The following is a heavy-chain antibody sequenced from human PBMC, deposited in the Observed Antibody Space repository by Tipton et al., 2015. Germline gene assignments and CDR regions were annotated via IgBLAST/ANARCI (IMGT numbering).Heavy chain of an antibody. CDR3: VRMWFGELLAGDY. CDR2: ISTSGSTI. D-gene: IGHD3-10*01. J-gene: IGHJ4*02. V-gene: IGHV3-48*01. CDR1: GFTFSDYS. Sequence: SLRLSCAVSGFTFSDYSMNWVRQAPGKGLEWLSYISTSGSTIYYADSVKGRFTVSRDNAEKSLYLQINSLTAEDTAFYYCVRMWFGELLAGDYWGQGALVTVSS.